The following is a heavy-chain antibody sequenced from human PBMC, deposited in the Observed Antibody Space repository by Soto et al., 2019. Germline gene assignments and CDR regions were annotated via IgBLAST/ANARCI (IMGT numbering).Heavy chain of an antibody. D-gene: IGHD3-10*01. Sequence: GASVKVSCKASGFTYTSSAVQWVRQARGQRLEWIGWIVVGSGNTNYAQKLQERVTITRDMSTSTAYMELSSLRSEDTAVYYCAAEGWFGELSLYYGMDVWGQGTTVTVSS. V-gene: IGHV1-58*01. CDR1: GFTYTSSA. CDR3: AAEGWFGELSLYYGMDV. CDR2: IVVGSGNT. J-gene: IGHJ6*02.